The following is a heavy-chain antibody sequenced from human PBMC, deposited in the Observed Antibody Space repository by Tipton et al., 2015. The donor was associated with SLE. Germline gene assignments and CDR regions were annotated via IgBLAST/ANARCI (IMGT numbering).Heavy chain of an antibody. D-gene: IGHD4-17*01. J-gene: IGHJ1*01. V-gene: IGHV4-61*09. CDR1: GGSISSGSYY. CDR2: IYTSGST. CDR3: ARVYPNFGDYEFFQH. Sequence: TLSLTCIVSGGSISSGSYYWSWIRQPAGKGLERIGHIYTSGSTNYNPSLKSRVTISLDTSKNQFSLKLSSVTAADTAVYYCARVYPNFGDYEFFQHWGQGTLVTVSS.